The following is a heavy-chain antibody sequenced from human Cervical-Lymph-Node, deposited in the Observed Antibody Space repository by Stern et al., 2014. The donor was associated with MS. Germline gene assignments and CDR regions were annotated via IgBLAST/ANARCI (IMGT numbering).Heavy chain of an antibody. J-gene: IGHJ5*02. D-gene: IGHD4-11*01. V-gene: IGHV4-38-2*02. CDR1: GYSISSGYY. CDR3: ARATTTVTTFDP. Sequence: QVQLQESGPGLVKPSETLSLTCTVSGYSISSGYYWAWIRQSPGKGLEWIGNIYHSGTTYYNPSLKSRVTISVDTSKHQFPLKVSSAPAADTAVYYCARATTTVTTFDPWGQGTLVTVSS. CDR2: IYHSGTT.